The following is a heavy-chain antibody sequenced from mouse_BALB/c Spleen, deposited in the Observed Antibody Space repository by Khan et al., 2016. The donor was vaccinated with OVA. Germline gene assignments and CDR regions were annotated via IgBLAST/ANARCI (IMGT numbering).Heavy chain of an antibody. CDR1: GYTFTNYG. D-gene: IGHD1-1*01. CDR3: ARGSSRAMDY. J-gene: IGHJ4*01. Sequence: QIQLVQSGPELKKPGETVKISCKASGYTFTNYGMNWVKQAPGKGLKWMGWIYTYTGEPTYADDFKGRFAFSLEISASTAYLQINNLKNEDTATHFCARGSSRAMDYWGQGTSVTVSS. CDR2: IYTYTGEP. V-gene: IGHV9-3-1*01.